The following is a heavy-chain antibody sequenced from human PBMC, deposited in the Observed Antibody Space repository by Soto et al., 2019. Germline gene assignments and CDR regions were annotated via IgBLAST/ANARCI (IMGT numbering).Heavy chain of an antibody. V-gene: IGHV1-46*01. D-gene: IGHD3-10*02. CDR3: ARSYVTSRPIDF. CDR2: TNPRDGST. Sequence: GASVKVSCKASGYSLTGYYMHWVRRAPGQGLEWMGITNPRDGSTNYAQKFQGRVTMTSDTSTSTVYMEMSSLRSDDTAMYYCARSYVTSRPIDFWGQGTLVPVSS. J-gene: IGHJ4*02. CDR1: GYSLTGYY.